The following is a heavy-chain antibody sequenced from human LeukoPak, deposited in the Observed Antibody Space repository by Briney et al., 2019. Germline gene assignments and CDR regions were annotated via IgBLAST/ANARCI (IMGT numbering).Heavy chain of an antibody. V-gene: IGHV3-43*02. Sequence: GGSLRLSCAVSGFTFNDYAMNWVRQVPGKGLEWVSFISGDGGSTYYADSVKGRFTIFRDNSRNSLYLQMNSLRLGDTALYYCATDCSGNRCYSLWGQGTLVTVSS. CDR2: ISGDGGST. D-gene: IGHD2-15*01. CDR1: GFTFNDYA. J-gene: IGHJ4*02. CDR3: ATDCSGNRCYSL.